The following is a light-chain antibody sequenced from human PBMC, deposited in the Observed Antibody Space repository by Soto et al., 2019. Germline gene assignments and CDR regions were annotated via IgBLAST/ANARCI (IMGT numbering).Light chain of an antibody. V-gene: IGKV3-15*01. CDR3: QQYNIWPLYT. CDR2: GAS. CDR1: QSVSSN. J-gene: IGKJ2*01. Sequence: EIVMTQSPATLSVSPGERATLSCRASQSVSSNLAWYQQKPGQAPRLLIYGASTRATGIPARFSGGGSGTEFTLTISSLQSEDFAVYYCQQYNIWPLYTFGQGTKLEIK.